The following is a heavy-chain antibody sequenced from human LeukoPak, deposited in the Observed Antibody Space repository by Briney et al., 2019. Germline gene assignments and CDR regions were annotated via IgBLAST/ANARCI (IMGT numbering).Heavy chain of an antibody. CDR2: IRSSGGLT. Sequence: TGGSLRLSCAASAFTFSSYAMTWVRQAPGKGLEWVSSIRSSGGLTYYADSVEGRFTISRDNSKNTLYLQMNSLRAEVTAVYYCARDGYCGGDCFGYFDLWGRGTLVTVSS. J-gene: IGHJ2*01. D-gene: IGHD2-21*02. V-gene: IGHV3-23*01. CDR3: ARDGYCGGDCFGYFDL. CDR1: AFTFSSYA.